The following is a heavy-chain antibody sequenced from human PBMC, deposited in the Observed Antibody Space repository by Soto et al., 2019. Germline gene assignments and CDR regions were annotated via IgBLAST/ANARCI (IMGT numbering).Heavy chain of an antibody. Sequence: PGGSLRLSCAASGFTFSSYAMSWVRQDAGRGLEWVSAISGSGGSTYYADSVKGRFTISRDNSKDTLYLQMNSLRAEDTAVYYCAKAAGYIYGHYFDYWGQGTLVTVSS. D-gene: IGHD5-18*01. CDR2: ISGSGGST. CDR1: GFTFSSYA. CDR3: AKAAGYIYGHYFDY. J-gene: IGHJ4*02. V-gene: IGHV3-23*01.